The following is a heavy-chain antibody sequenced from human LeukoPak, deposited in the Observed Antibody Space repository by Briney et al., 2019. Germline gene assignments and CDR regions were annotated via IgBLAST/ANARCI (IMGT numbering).Heavy chain of an antibody. Sequence: PGGSLRLSCAASGFTFSSYAMNWVRQAPGKGLEWVSAIGDIGGTFYADSVKGRFTISRDNSKNTVHLQMNSLGAEDTAVYYCAKLVASGTSRNFDYWGQGTLVTVSS. CDR1: GFTFSSYA. V-gene: IGHV3-23*01. CDR2: IGDIGGT. J-gene: IGHJ4*02. D-gene: IGHD6-13*01. CDR3: AKLVASGTSRNFDY.